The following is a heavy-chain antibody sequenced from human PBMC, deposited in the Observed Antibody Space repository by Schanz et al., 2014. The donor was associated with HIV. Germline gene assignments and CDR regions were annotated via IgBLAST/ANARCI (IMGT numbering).Heavy chain of an antibody. CDR1: GFSFSNFW. CDR2: IKQDESEK. J-gene: IGHJ4*02. V-gene: IGHV3-7*01. Sequence: EVRLVESGGGLVQSGGSLRLSCAASGFSFSNFWVTWVRQAPGKRLEWVANIKQDESEKYYADSVKGRFTISRDNAKNSLYLHMNSLRAEDTAVYFCAVLWIQPPFDYWGQGTLVTVSS. D-gene: IGHD5-18*01. CDR3: AVLWIQPPFDY.